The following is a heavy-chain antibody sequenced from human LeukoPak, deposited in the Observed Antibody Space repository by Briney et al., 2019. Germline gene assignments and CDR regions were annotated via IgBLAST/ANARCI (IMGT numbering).Heavy chain of an antibody. J-gene: IGHJ3*02. CDR1: GFTFSSTS. CDR2: INSDGRST. CDR3: ARGSWAFDI. V-gene: IGHV3-74*01. Sequence: GGSLRLSCAASGFTFSSTSMSWVRQAPGKGLVWVSHINSDGRSTSYADSVKGRFTISRDNAKNTLYLQMNSLRAGDTAVYYCARGSWAFDIWGQGTMVTVSS.